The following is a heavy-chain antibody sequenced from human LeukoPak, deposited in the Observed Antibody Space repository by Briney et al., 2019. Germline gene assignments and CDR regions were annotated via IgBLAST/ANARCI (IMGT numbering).Heavy chain of an antibody. V-gene: IGHV3-9*01. Sequence: GGSLRLSCAASGFTFDDYAMHWVRQAPGKGLEWVSGISWNSGSIGYADSVKGRFTISRDNAKNSLYLQMNSLRAEDTALYHCAMRATKGNFDYWGQGTLVTVSS. CDR1: GFTFDDYA. D-gene: IGHD3-10*01. J-gene: IGHJ4*02. CDR3: AMRATKGNFDY. CDR2: ISWNSGSI.